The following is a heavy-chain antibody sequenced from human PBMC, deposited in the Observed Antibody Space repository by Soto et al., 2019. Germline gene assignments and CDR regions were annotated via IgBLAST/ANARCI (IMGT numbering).Heavy chain of an antibody. V-gene: IGHV3-23*04. J-gene: IGHJ4*02. Sequence: EVQLVESGGGLVQPGRSLRLSCAASGFTFDDYAMHWVRQAPGKGLEWVSAISGSGGSTYYADSVKGRFTISRDNSKNTLYLQMNSLRAEDTAVYYCAKDLASVITRFDYWGQGTLVTVSS. CDR1: GFTFDDYA. D-gene: IGHD3-22*01. CDR3: AKDLASVITRFDY. CDR2: ISGSGGST.